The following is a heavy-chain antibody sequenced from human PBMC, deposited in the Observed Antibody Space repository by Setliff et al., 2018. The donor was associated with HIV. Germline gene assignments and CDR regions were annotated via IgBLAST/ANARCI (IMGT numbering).Heavy chain of an antibody. V-gene: IGHV4-39*01. CDR3: ARFRGVHSSSLLDS. D-gene: IGHD6-6*01. CDR1: GDSISSSGYW. Sequence: LSLTCTVSGDSISSSGYWWGWVRQPPGKGLEWIGIGSYSGSTYYNPSLKSRVTISVDTSNNQLFLKVSAVPAADTAVYYCARFRGVHSSSLLDSWGQGTLVTVSS. J-gene: IGHJ4*02. CDR2: GSYSGST.